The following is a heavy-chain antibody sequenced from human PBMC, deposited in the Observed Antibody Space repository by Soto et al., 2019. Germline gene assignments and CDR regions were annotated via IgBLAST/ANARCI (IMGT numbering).Heavy chain of an antibody. D-gene: IGHD1-26*01. CDR1: GYTFTSYG. V-gene: IGHV1-18*01. CDR3: ARDRLGATGDY. CDR2: ISAYNANT. J-gene: IGHJ4*02. Sequence: ASVKVSCKASGYTFTSYGSSGVRQAPGQGLEWMGWISAYNANTNYAQKLQGRVTMTTDTSTSTSYMELRSLRSDDTAVYFCARDRLGATGDYWGQGALVTVSS.